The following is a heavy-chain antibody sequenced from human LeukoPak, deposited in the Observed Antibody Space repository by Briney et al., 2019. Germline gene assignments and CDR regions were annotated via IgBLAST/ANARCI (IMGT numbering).Heavy chain of an antibody. J-gene: IGHJ4*02. D-gene: IGHD3-3*01. Sequence: SETLSLTCTVSGGSISSSSYYWGWIRQPPGKGLEWIGSIFYSGSTYFNPSLKSRVTISVDTSKNQFSLNLSAVTAADTAVYYCARQTGYDFWSGYYWDYWGQGTLVTVSS. CDR2: IFYSGST. CDR3: ARQTGYDFWSGYYWDY. CDR1: GGSISSSSYY. V-gene: IGHV4-39*01.